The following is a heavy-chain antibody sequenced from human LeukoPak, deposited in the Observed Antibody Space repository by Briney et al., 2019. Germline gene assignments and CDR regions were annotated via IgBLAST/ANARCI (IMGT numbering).Heavy chain of an antibody. CDR1: GFTFSSCG. J-gene: IGHJ6*03. V-gene: IGHV3-30*02. CDR3: AKDQRDYDFWSGYYYYYYMDV. CDR2: IRYDGSNK. Sequence: PGGSLRLSCAASGFTFSSCGMHWVRQAPGKGLEWVAFIRYDGSNKYYADSVKGRFTISRDNSKDTLYLQMNSLRAEDTAVYYCAKDQRDYDFWSGYYYYYYMDVWGKGTTVTVSS. D-gene: IGHD3-3*01.